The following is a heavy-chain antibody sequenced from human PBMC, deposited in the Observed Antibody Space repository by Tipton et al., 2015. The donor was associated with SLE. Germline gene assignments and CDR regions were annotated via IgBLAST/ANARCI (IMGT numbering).Heavy chain of an antibody. J-gene: IGHJ6*03. D-gene: IGHD6-13*01. V-gene: IGHV4-31*03. CDR2: IYYSGIT. CDR1: GGSISSGGYY. Sequence: LRLSCTVSGGSISSGGYYWSWIRQHPGKGLEWIGYIYYSGITYYNPSLKSRVTISVDTSKNQFSLKLSSVTAADTAVYYCARECIAAAGRDYYYYYMDVWGKGTTVPVSS. CDR3: ARECIAAAGRDYYYYYMDV.